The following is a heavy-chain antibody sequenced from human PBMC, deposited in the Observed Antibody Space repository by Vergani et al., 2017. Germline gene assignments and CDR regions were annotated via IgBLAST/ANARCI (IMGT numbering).Heavy chain of an antibody. CDR3: AREDSSLNPVFVSFNF. CDR2: IIPILGIA. D-gene: IGHD3-22*01. J-gene: IGHJ3*01. Sequence: QVQLVQSGAEVKKPGSSVKVSCKASGGTFSSYTISWVRQAPGQGLEWMGRIIPILGIANYAQKFQGRVTITADKSTSTAYMELSSLRSEDTAVYYCAREDSSLNPVFVSFNFWGQGIMVPFSS. CDR1: GGTFSSYT. V-gene: IGHV1-69*08.